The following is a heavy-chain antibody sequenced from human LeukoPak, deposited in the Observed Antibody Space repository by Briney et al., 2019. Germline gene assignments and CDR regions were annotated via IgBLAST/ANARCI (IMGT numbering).Heavy chain of an antibody. Sequence: SVKVSCKASGGTFSSYAISWVRQAPGQGLEWMGGIIPIFGTANYAQKFQGRVTITADESTSTAYMELRSLRSDDTAVYYCARDYIVGAILGYWGQGTLVTVSS. V-gene: IGHV1-69*13. CDR1: GGTFSSYA. D-gene: IGHD1-26*01. CDR3: ARDYIVGAILGY. CDR2: IIPIFGTA. J-gene: IGHJ4*02.